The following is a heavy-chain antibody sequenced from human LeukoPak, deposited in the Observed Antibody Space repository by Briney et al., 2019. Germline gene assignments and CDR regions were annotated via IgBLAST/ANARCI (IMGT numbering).Heavy chain of an antibody. D-gene: IGHD4-17*01. V-gene: IGHV4-30-2*01. CDR3: ARQSDDYGDYGLDY. CDR1: GGPISSGGYS. CDR2: IYHSGST. Sequence: PSQTLSLTCAVSGGPISSGGYSWSWIRQPPGKGLEWIGYIYHSGSTYYNPSLKSRVTISVDRSKNQFSLKLSSVTAADTAVYYCARQSDDYGDYGLDYWGQGTLVTVSS. J-gene: IGHJ4*02.